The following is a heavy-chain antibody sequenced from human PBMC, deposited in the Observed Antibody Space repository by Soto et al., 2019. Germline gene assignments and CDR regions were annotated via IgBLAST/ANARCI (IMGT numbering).Heavy chain of an antibody. D-gene: IGHD3-22*01. V-gene: IGHV4-4*07. CDR3: AREVGHITMIVVAYDAFDI. CDR1: GGSISIYY. CDR2: IYTSGST. Sequence: SETLSLTCTVSGGSISIYYWSWIRHPAGKGLEWIGRIYTSGSTNYNPSLKSRVTMSVDTSKNQFSLKLSSVTAADTAVYYCAREVGHITMIVVAYDAFDIWGQGTMVTVSS. J-gene: IGHJ3*02.